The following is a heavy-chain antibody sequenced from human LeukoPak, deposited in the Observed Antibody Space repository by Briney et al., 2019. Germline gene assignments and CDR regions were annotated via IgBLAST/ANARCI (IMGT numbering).Heavy chain of an antibody. Sequence: ASVKVSCKASGYDFITYGFSWVRQAPGQGLEWMGWINPYHGKTKYAQKFQDRVTLTTDTSTATAHMELRRLRSDDTAVYYCARDGRITIFGVVSYYYYMDVWGKGTTVTVSS. CDR1: GYDFITYG. J-gene: IGHJ6*03. CDR3: ARDGRITIFGVVSYYYYMDV. D-gene: IGHD3-3*01. CDR2: INPYHGKT. V-gene: IGHV1-18*01.